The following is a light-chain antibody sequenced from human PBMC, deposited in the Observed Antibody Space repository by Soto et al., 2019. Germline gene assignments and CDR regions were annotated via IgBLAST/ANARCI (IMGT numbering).Light chain of an antibody. CDR1: QTVRNNY. CDR2: DAS. V-gene: IGKV3-20*01. J-gene: IGKJ5*01. Sequence: EFVLTQSPGTLSLSPGERATISCRAIQTVRNNYSAWYQQKPGQAPRLLIYDASSRATGIPDRFSGGGSGTDFTLTISRLEPEDFAVYYCQQYNNWPPITFGQGTRLEIK. CDR3: QQYNNWPPIT.